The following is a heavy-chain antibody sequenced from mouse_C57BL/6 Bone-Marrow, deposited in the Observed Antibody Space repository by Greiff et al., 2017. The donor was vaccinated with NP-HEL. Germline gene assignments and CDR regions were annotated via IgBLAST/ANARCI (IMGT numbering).Heavy chain of an antibody. J-gene: IGHJ4*01. V-gene: IGHV1-4*01. CDR1: GYTFTSYT. Sequence: VQRVESGAELARPGASVKMSCKASGYTFTSYTMHWVKQRPGQGLEWIGYINPSSGYTKYNQKFKDKATLTADKSSSTAYMQLSSLTSEDSAVYYCARSPMDYWGQGTSVTVSS. CDR3: ARSPMDY. CDR2: INPSSGYT.